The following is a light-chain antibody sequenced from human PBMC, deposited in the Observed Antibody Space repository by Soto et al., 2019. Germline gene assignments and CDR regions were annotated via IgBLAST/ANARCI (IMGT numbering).Light chain of an antibody. CDR3: QQYDDLPLT. CDR2: AAS. V-gene: IGKV1-33*01. CDR1: QDISNY. Sequence: DIQMTQSPSSLSASVGDRVTITCQASQDISNYINWYQQKPGKAPQLLIYAASNLETGVPSRFSGSGSGTDFTLTISSLQPGDLGTYFGQQYDDLPLTFGGGTKVEL. J-gene: IGKJ4*01.